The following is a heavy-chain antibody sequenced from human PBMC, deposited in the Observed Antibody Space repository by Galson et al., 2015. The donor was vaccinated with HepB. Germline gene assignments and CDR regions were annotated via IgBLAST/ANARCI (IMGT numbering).Heavy chain of an antibody. J-gene: IGHJ4*02. D-gene: IGHD1-26*01. CDR1: RYNFTSYA. Sequence: SVKVSCKASRYNFTSYAISWVRQAPGQGLEWMGWITGYNGHTNYAQHLQGRVDMSTDSSTATAYLELRSLRSDDTAVYYCATTDEEGGSQTFGYWGQGTLVTVSS. CDR3: ATTDEEGGSQTFGY. V-gene: IGHV1-18*01. CDR2: ITGYNGHT.